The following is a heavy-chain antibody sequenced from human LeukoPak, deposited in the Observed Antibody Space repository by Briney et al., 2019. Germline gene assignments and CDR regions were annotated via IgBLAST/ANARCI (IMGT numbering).Heavy chain of an antibody. V-gene: IGHV3-23*01. Sequence: GGSLRLSXAASGFTFSSYAMRWVRQAPGKGLEWVSGISSSGDSTYYGDSVKGRFTISRDNSKNTLYLQMNSLRAEDTAVYYCAKATVGATGGSFDYWGQGTLVTVSS. D-gene: IGHD1-26*01. CDR1: GFTFSSYA. CDR3: AKATVGATGGSFDY. CDR2: ISSSGDST. J-gene: IGHJ4*02.